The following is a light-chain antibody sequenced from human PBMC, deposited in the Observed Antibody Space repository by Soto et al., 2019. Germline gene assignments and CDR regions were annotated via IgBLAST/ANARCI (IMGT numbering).Light chain of an antibody. CDR1: QDVSSNF. J-gene: IGKJ1*01. CDR2: GAS. CDR3: QQYAFSPRT. V-gene: IGKV3-20*01. Sequence: ELVLTQSPGTLSLSPGERATLSCRASQDVSSNFLAWYQQKPGQAPRLLIYGASTRATGTPDRFSGRGSGTDFTLTISRLEPEDFAVYYCQQYAFSPRTFGQGTKVDI.